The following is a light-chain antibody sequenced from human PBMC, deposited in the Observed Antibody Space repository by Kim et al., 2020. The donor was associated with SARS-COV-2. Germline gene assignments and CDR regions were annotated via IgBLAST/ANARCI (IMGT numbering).Light chain of an antibody. CDR2: GAS. Sequence: VSPGERATLSCRASQSVSSNFARYQQKPGHSPRLLIYGASTRAAGIPAGFSGSWSGTEFTLTDSRLQSEDFALYYCQEFNNLPRTFGGGTNVDIK. CDR3: QEFNNLPRT. J-gene: IGKJ4*01. V-gene: IGKV3-15*01. CDR1: QSVSSN.